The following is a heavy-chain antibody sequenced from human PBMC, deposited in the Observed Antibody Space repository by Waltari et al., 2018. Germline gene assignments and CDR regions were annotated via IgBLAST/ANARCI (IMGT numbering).Heavy chain of an antibody. CDR1: GFTFSSYA. Sequence: QVQLVESGGGVVQPGRSLRLSCAASGFTFSSYAMHWVRQAPGKGLEWVAVISYDGSNKYYADSVKGRFTISRDNSKNTLYLQMNSLRAEDTAVYYCARDPWGGNCSGGSCSSDYWGQGTLVTVSS. V-gene: IGHV3-30-3*01. CDR2: ISYDGSNK. CDR3: ARDPWGGNCSGGSCSSDY. D-gene: IGHD2-15*01. J-gene: IGHJ4*02.